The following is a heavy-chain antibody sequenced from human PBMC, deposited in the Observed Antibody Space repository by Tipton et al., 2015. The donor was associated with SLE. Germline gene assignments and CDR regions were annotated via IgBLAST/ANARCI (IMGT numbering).Heavy chain of an antibody. D-gene: IGHD6-13*01. CDR1: GSGTTNY. CDR2: INEDGSIT. CDR3: ARGIDPSSSRISDY. V-gene: IGHV3-74*01. Sequence: SLRLSCVASGSGTTNYMHWVRQGPGKGLVWVSRINEDGSITSYEDSVKGRFTISRDNAKNTLYLQMNSLRVEDTALYYCARGIDPSSSRISDYWGQGTLVSVSS. J-gene: IGHJ4*02.